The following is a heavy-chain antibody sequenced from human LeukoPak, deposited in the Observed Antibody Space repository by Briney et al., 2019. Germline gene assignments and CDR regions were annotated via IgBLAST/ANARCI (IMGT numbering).Heavy chain of an antibody. V-gene: IGHV1-8*01. CDR2: MNPNSGNT. Sequence: GASVKVSCKASGYTFTSYDINWVRQATGQGLEWMGWMNPNSGNTGYAQKFQGGVTMTRNTSISTAYMELSSLRSEDTAVYYCARARPTWDFDLWGRGTLVTVSS. D-gene: IGHD4-17*01. CDR1: GYTFTSYD. J-gene: IGHJ2*01. CDR3: ARARPTWDFDL.